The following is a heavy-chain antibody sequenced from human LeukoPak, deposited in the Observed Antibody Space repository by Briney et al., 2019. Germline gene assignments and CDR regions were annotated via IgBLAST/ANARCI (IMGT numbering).Heavy chain of an antibody. CDR2: INPNSGGT. D-gene: IGHD5-12*01. CDR3: ARGLMGGHDFDY. V-gene: IGHV1-2*02. Sequence: GASVKLSCTPSGYTFTDCYMHWLRQPPGQGLEWMGWINPNSGGTNYAQKFQDRVTMTRDTSISTAYMELSRMRSDDTAVYYCARGLMGGHDFDYWGQGTLDPVSS. J-gene: IGHJ4*02. CDR1: GYTFTDCY.